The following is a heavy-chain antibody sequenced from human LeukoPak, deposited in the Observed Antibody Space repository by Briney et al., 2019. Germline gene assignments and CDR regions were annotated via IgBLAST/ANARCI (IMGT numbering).Heavy chain of an antibody. Sequence: GGSLRLSCAASGFTFSNYWMHWVRQAPGKGLVWVSRINSDGSSTTYADSVKGRFTISRDNAKNTLYLQMNSLRAEDTAVYYCARDPSSSGGGDYWGQRTLVTVSS. CDR2: INSDGSST. D-gene: IGHD6-19*01. CDR1: GFTFSNYW. V-gene: IGHV3-74*01. CDR3: ARDPSSSGGGDY. J-gene: IGHJ4*02.